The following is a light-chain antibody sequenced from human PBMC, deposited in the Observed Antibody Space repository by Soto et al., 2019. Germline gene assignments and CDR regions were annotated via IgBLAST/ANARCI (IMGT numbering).Light chain of an antibody. CDR1: SSNIGSNH. Sequence: QSVLTQPPSASGTPGQRVTISCSGSSSNIGSNHIYWYQQLPGTAPKLLIYRNNQRPSGVPDRFSGSKSGTSASLAISGLRSEDEADYHCAAWDDSLSADVVFGGGTKLTVL. CDR2: RNN. V-gene: IGLV1-47*01. J-gene: IGLJ2*01. CDR3: AAWDDSLSADVV.